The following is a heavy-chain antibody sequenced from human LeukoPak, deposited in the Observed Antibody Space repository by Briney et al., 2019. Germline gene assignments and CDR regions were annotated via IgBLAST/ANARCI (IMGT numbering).Heavy chain of an antibody. CDR2: INPSGGST. J-gene: IGHJ6*03. Sequence: GASVKVSCKASGYTFTSYYMHWVRQAPGQGLEWMGIINPSGGSTSYAQKFQGRVTMTRDTSTSTVYMELSSLRSEDTAVYYCARGYCSGGSCYISRDYMDVWGKGTTVTVSS. V-gene: IGHV1-46*03. D-gene: IGHD2-15*01. CDR3: ARGYCSGGSCYISRDYMDV. CDR1: GYTFTSYY.